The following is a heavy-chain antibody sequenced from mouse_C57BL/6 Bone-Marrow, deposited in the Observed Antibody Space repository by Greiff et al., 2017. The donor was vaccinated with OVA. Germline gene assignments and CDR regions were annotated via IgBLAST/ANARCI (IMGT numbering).Heavy chain of an antibody. CDR3: ARSGYYGSSTPFDY. D-gene: IGHD1-1*01. Sequence: VQLQQSGAELVKPGASVKLSCKASGYTFTSYWMHWVKQRPGQGLEWIGMIHPNSGSTNYNEKFKSKATLTVDKSSSTAYMQLSSLTSEDSAVYYCARSGYYGSSTPFDYWGQGTTLTVSS. CDR1: GYTFTSYW. CDR2: IHPNSGST. J-gene: IGHJ2*01. V-gene: IGHV1-64*01.